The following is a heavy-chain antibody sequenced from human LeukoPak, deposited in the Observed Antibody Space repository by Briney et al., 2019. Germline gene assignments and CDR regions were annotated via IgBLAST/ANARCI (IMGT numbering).Heavy chain of an antibody. D-gene: IGHD4-23*01. CDR1: GFSFSNSV. Sequence: GGSLRLSCAASGFSFSNSVMHWVRQAPGKGLEWVAGIRSSGDVAHYADSVQGRFAISRDNSRNTLYLQMNSLRAEDTAVYYCAKEHGGNCQNPGCDFDSWGQGTLVTASS. V-gene: IGHV3-23*01. CDR3: AKEHGGNCQNPGCDFDS. J-gene: IGHJ4*02. CDR2: IRSSGDVA.